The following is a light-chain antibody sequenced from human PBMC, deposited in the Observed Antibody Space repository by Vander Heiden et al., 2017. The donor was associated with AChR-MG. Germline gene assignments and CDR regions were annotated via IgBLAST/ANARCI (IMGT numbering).Light chain of an antibody. J-gene: IGLJ3*02. CDR3: AAWDGSLNTVL. CDR1: SSNIGSNT. CDR2: TDN. Sequence: QSVLTQPPSASGTPGPGVTISGSGSSSNIGSNTVNWYQQLPGAAPKLLIYTDNQRPSGVPARFSGSKSGTSASLAISGLQSEDEAEYFCAAWDGSLNTVLFGGGTKLTVL. V-gene: IGLV1-44*01.